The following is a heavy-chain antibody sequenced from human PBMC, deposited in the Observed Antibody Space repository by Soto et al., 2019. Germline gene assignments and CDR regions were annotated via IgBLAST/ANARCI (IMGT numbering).Heavy chain of an antibody. Sequence: LRLSCAASGFSFSNYAMHWVRQAPGKGLEWVAVIWYDGSNKYYADSVKGRFTISKDNSQNTLYLQMNSLRAEDTAVYYCTRDPYGGSRYYFDSWGQGTLVTVSS. J-gene: IGHJ4*02. V-gene: IGHV3-33*01. CDR1: GFSFSNYA. CDR2: IWYDGSNK. D-gene: IGHD1-26*01. CDR3: TRDPYGGSRYYFDS.